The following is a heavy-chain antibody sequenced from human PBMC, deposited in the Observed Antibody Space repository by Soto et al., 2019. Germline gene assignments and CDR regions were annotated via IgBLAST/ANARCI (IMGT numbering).Heavy chain of an antibody. V-gene: IGHV3-33*01. CDR3: ARGLVGAFDI. CDR2: IWYDGSNK. CDR1: GFTFSSYG. Sequence: QVQLVESGGGVVQPGRSLRLSCAASGFTFSSYGMHWVRQAPGKGLEWVAVIWYDGSNKYYADSVKGRFTISRENSKNTLYLQMNSLRAEDTAVYYCARGLVGAFDIWGQGTMVTGSS. D-gene: IGHD1-26*01. J-gene: IGHJ3*02.